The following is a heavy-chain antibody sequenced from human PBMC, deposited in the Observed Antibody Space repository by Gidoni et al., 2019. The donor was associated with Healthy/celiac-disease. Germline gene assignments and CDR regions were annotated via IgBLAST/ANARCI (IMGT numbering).Heavy chain of an antibody. J-gene: IGHJ4*02. CDR3: ARDRRRDGYIPFDY. V-gene: IGHV3-48*02. CDR2: ISSSSSTI. D-gene: IGHD5-12*01. Sequence: EVQLVESGGGLVQPGGSLRLSCAASGFTFSSYSMNWVRQAPGKGLEWVSYISSSSSTIYYADSVKGRFTISRDNAKNSLYLQMNSLRDEDTAVYYCARDRRRDGYIPFDYWGQGTLVTVSS. CDR1: GFTFSSYS.